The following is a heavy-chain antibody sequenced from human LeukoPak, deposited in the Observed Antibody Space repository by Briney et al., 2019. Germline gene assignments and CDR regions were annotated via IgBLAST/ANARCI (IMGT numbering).Heavy chain of an antibody. D-gene: IGHD3-22*01. V-gene: IGHV3-7*01. CDR1: GFTVSSKY. CDR2: INQDGSDK. CDR3: ARGLYHRSGLAWDY. J-gene: IGHJ4*02. Sequence: PGGSLRLSCAASGFTVSSKYMSWVRQAPGMGLEYVSNINQDGSDKNYVDSVKGRFTNSRDNAKNSLYLQMNSLRPEDTAVYYCARGLYHRSGLAWDYWGQGALVTVSS.